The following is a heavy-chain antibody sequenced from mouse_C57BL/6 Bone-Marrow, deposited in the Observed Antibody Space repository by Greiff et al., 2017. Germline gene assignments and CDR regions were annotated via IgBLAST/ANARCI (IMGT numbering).Heavy chain of an antibody. CDR2: IYPGSGST. J-gene: IGHJ2*01. V-gene: IGHV1-55*01. CDR3: ARGDYGNNY. D-gene: IGHD2-1*01. CDR1: GYTFTSYW. Sequence: QVQLQQPGAELVKPGASVKMSCKASGYTFTSYWLTWVKQRPGQGLEWIGDIYPGSGSTNYNEKFKSKATLTVDTSSSTAYMQLSSQTSEDTAVYYCARGDYGNNYWSQGTTLTVSS.